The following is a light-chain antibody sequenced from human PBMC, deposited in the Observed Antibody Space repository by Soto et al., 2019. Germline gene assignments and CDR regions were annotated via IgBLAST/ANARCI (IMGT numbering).Light chain of an antibody. CDR1: QTVYNN. CDR2: FAS. J-gene: IGKJ4*01. V-gene: IGKV3-15*01. CDR3: QQYTAWPLT. Sequence: IVMTQSPATLSVSPGEKVTVSCRASQTVYNNLAWYQQKPGQAPRLLVYFASTRATGIPARFSGSGSGTELSLTISSLQADDFALYYCQQYTAWPLTFGGGTKVETK.